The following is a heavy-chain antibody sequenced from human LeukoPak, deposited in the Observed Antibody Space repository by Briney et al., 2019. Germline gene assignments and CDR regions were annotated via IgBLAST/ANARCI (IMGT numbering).Heavy chain of an antibody. D-gene: IGHD1-1*01. CDR2: IYHSGST. CDR3: ARGGTGVLDY. Sequence: MSSETLSLTCTVSGGSISSSSYYWGWIRQPPGKGLEWIGEIYHSGSTNYNPSLKSRVTISVDKSKNQFSLKVSSVTAADTAVYYCARGGTGVLDYWGQGTLVTVSS. V-gene: IGHV4-39*07. CDR1: GGSISSSSYY. J-gene: IGHJ4*02.